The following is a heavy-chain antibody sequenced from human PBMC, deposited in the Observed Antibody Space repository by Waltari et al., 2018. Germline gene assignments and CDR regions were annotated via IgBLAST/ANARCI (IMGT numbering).Heavy chain of an antibody. CDR1: GFTFSSYE. J-gene: IGHJ5*02. CDR3: AREIPFYDSSGYYLNWFDP. D-gene: IGHD3-22*01. Sequence: EVRLVESGGGLVQPGGSLRLSCAASGFTFSSYEMNWVRQAPGKGLAWVSYISSSGSTIYYADTLTCRFTISRDNAKNSLYLKMNSLRAEDTAVYYCAREIPFYDSSGYYLNWFDPWGQGTLVTVSS. V-gene: IGHV3-48*03. CDR2: ISSSGSTI.